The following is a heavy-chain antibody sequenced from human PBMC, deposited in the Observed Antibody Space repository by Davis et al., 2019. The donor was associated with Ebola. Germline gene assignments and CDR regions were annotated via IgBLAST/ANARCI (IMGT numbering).Heavy chain of an antibody. CDR1: GYTFTSYA. Sequence: AASVKVSCKASGYTFTSYAMNWVRQAPGQRLEWMGWINAGNGNTKYSQKFQGRVTITRDTSASTSYMEMSSLRSEDTAVYYCARGSDSSGYSPTDYWGQGTLVTVSS. CDR2: INAGNGNT. CDR3: ARGSDSSGYSPTDY. D-gene: IGHD3-22*01. V-gene: IGHV1-3*01. J-gene: IGHJ4*02.